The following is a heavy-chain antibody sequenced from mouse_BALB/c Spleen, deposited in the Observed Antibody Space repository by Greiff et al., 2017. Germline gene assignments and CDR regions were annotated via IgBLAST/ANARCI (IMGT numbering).Heavy chain of an antibody. Sequence: DVQLVESGGGLVKPGGSLKLSCAASGFTFSSYTMSWVRQTPEKRLEWVATISSGGSYTYYPDSVKGRFTISRDNAKNTLYLQMSSLKSEDTAMYYCTRDQGRLEHYAMDYWGQGTSVTVSS. CDR3: TRDQGRLEHYAMDY. D-gene: IGHD3-3*01. CDR2: ISSGGSYT. CDR1: GFTFSSYT. V-gene: IGHV5-6-4*01. J-gene: IGHJ4*01.